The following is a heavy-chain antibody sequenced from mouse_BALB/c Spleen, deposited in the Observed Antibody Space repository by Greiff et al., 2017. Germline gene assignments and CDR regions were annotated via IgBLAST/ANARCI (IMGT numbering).Heavy chain of an antibody. CDR1: GYSFTGYY. J-gene: IGHJ4*01. Sequence: LVKTGASVKISCKASGYSFTGYYMHWVKQSHGKSLEWIGYISCYNGATSYNQKFKGKATFTVDTSSSTAYMQFNSLTSEDSAVYYCARGDYYGSPYAMDYGGQGASVTVSS. V-gene: IGHV1S34*01. D-gene: IGHD1-1*01. CDR3: ARGDYYGSPYAMDY. CDR2: ISCYNGAT.